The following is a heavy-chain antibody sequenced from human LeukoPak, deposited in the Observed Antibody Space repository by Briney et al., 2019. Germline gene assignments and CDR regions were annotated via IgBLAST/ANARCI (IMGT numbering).Heavy chain of an antibody. V-gene: IGHV3-21*01. Sequence: GGSLRLSCAASGFTFSSYSMNWVRQAPGKGLEWVSSISSSSSYIYYADSVKGRFTISRDNAKNSLYLQMNSLRAEDTAVYYCARAEGLRLGELSSDYWGQGTLVTVSS. J-gene: IGHJ4*02. CDR3: ARAEGLRLGELSSDY. CDR2: ISSSSSYI. CDR1: GFTFSSYS. D-gene: IGHD3-16*02.